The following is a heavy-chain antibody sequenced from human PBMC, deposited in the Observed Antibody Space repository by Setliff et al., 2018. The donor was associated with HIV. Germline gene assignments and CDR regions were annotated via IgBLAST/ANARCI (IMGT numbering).Heavy chain of an antibody. CDR2: ISAFDGNT. D-gene: IGHD6-6*01. CDR1: GYTFTSYR. V-gene: IGHV1-18*01. Sequence: ASVKVSCKASGYTFTSYRISWVRQAPGQGLEWMGWISAFDGNTNFEQKLQDRITMTTDTSTSTAYMELRSLRTDDTAVYYCARWRDCSSSGDYWGRGTLVTVSS. J-gene: IGHJ2*01. CDR3: ARWRDCSSSGDY.